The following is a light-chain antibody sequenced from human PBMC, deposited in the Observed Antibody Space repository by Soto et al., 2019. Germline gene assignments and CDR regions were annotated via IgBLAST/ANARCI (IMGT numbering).Light chain of an antibody. V-gene: IGKV3-11*01. CDR1: QSVSNN. J-gene: IGKJ1*01. CDR3: QQRSNWPRT. CDR2: GAY. Sequence: EIVMMQFPATLSVSPGERATLSCRASQSVSNNLAWYQQKPGQAPRLLIFGAYTRATGIPARFSGSGSGTDFTLTISSLEPEDFAVYYCQQRSNWPRTFGQGTKVDIK.